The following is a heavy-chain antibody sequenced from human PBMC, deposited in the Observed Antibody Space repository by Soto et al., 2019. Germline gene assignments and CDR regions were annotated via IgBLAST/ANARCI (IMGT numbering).Heavy chain of an antibody. Sequence: ASVKVSCKASGYTFTGYYMQWVRQAPGQGLEWMGWINPNSGGTNYAQKFQGRVTMTRDTSISTAYMELSRLRSDDTAVYYCASSTVIHYYYYYGMDVWGQGTTVTVSS. D-gene: IGHD4-17*01. CDR2: INPNSGGT. CDR3: ASSTVIHYYYYYGMDV. V-gene: IGHV1-2*02. CDR1: GYTFTGYY. J-gene: IGHJ6*02.